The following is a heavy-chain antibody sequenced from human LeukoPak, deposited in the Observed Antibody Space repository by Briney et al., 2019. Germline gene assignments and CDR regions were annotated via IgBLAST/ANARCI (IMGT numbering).Heavy chain of an antibody. V-gene: IGHV1-8*02. J-gene: IGHJ5*02. CDR3: ARMDSRCDGLGNWFDP. CDR1: GYTFSNFD. Sequence: ASVKVSCKASGYTFSNFDINWVRQATGQGLEWMGWMNPNRGNTGYAQKFQGRVTMTWDTSINTAYMELSSLTSEDTAVYYCARMDSRCDGLGNWFDPWGQGTLVTVSS. CDR2: MNPNRGNT. D-gene: IGHD3/OR15-3a*01.